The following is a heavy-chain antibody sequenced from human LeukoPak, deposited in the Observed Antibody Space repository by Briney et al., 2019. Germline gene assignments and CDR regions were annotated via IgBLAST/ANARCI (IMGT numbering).Heavy chain of an antibody. V-gene: IGHV4-39*07. CDR1: DGSISSSTYY. J-gene: IGHJ6*03. Sequence: PSETLSLTCSVSDGSISSSTYYWGWIRQPPGEGLEWIGNIYYRGSTYYNPSLKSRVTISVDTSKNQFSLKLSSVTAADTAVYYCAKIYYYYYYMDVWGKGTTVTVSS. CDR3: AKIYYYYYYMDV. CDR2: IYYRGST.